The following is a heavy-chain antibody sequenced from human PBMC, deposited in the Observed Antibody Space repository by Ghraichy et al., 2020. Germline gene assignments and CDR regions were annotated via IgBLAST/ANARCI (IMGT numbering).Heavy chain of an antibody. Sequence: GGSLRLSCAASGFTFNTYTMFWVRQAPGKGLEWLSYIRPGGTPIYYADSVKGRFTVSRDNAKNSLYLQMNSLRDEDTAMYYCARDSGRGGSADYWGQGTLVAVSS. D-gene: IGHD3-10*01. J-gene: IGHJ4*02. CDR1: GFTFNTYT. CDR2: IRPGGTPI. CDR3: ARDSGRGGSADY. V-gene: IGHV3-48*02.